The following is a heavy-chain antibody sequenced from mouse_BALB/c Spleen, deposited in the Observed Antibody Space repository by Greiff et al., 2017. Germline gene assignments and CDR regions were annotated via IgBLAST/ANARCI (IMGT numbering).Heavy chain of an antibody. D-gene: IGHD1-1*01. V-gene: IGHV2-4-1*01. CDR1: GFSLTGYG. Sequence: QVQLKQSGPGLVQPSQSLSITCTVSGFSLTGYGVHWVRQSPGKGLEWLGVIWSGGSTDYNAAFISRLSISKDNSKSQVFFKMNSLQADDTAIYYCARKGDYSWYFDVWGAGTTVTVSS. CDR3: ARKGDYSWYFDV. J-gene: IGHJ1*01. CDR2: IWSGGST.